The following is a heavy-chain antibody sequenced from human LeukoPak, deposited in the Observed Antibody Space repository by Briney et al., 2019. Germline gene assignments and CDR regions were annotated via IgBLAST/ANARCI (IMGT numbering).Heavy chain of an antibody. J-gene: IGHJ4*02. CDR1: GFTFSSYA. Sequence: GGSLTLSCAASGFTFSSYAMSWVRQAPGKGLEWVSAISGSGGSTYYADSVKGRFTISRDNSKNTLYLHVNSLTAEDTAVYYCAKGRWLQLYYFDYWGQGTLVTVSS. CDR3: AKGRWLQLYYFDY. CDR2: ISGSGGST. D-gene: IGHD5-24*01. V-gene: IGHV3-23*01.